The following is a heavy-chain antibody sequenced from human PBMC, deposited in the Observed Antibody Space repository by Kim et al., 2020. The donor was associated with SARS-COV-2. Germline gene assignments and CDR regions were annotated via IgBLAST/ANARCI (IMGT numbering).Heavy chain of an antibody. D-gene: IGHD2-2*01. CDR3: TRPEISTSYNYGMDV. CDR2: IRAKAYSYAT. CDR1: GFTFSGSA. Sequence: GGSLRLSCAASGFTFSGSAIHWVRQASGKGLEWVVRIRAKAYSYATAYAASVKGRFTVSRDDSKNTAYLQMNSLETEDTAVYYCTRPEISTSYNYGMDVWGQGTTVTVS. V-gene: IGHV3-73*01. J-gene: IGHJ6*02.